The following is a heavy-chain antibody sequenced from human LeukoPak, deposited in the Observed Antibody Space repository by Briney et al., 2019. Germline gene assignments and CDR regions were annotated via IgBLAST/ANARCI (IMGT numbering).Heavy chain of an antibody. CDR2: INPNSGGT. Sequence: ASVKVSCKASGYTFTSYGISWVRQAPGQGLEWMGWINPNSGGTNYAQKFQGRVTMTRDTSISTAYMELSRLRSDDTAVYYCARESEEDYYDSSGYYYAPTDWGQGTLVTVSS. CDR3: ARESEEDYYDSSGYYYAPTD. CDR1: GYTFTSYG. D-gene: IGHD3-22*01. V-gene: IGHV1-2*02. J-gene: IGHJ4*02.